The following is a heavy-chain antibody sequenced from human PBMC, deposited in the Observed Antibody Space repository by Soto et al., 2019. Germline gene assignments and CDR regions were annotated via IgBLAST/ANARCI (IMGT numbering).Heavy chain of an antibody. CDR3: ARTQGDSSGYQYYFDY. J-gene: IGHJ4*02. Sequence: PSETLSLTCTVSGDSISSYYWNWIRQPPGKGLEWIGYIYYTGNTNYNPSLKSRVTISVDTSKNHFSLKVSSVTAADTAVYYCARTQGDSSGYQYYFDYWGQGTLVTVSS. CDR2: IYYTGNT. D-gene: IGHD3-22*01. V-gene: IGHV4-59*01. CDR1: GDSISSYY.